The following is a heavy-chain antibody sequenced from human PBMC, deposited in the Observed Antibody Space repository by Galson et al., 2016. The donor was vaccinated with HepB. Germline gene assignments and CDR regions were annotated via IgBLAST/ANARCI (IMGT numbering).Heavy chain of an antibody. J-gene: IGHJ4*02. CDR3: ARGRGVILRAPLFDY. V-gene: IGHV4-30-2*06. Sequence: TLSLTCAVSGGSFGSGGYSWSWIRQSPGKGLEWIGSIYHGGSTYYNLPLKSRVTISLDRSKNQFSLKLTSVTAADTAVYYCARGRGVILRAPLFDYWGQGTLVTVSS. CDR2: IYHGGST. D-gene: IGHD3-10*01. CDR1: GGSFGSGGYS.